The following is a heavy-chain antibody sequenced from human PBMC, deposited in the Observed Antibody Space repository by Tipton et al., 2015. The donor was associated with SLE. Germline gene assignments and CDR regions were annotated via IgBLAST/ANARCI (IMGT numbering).Heavy chain of an antibody. CDR1: GFTFSSYA. V-gene: IGHV3-64*01. Sequence: GSLRLSCAASGFTFSSYAMHWVRQAPGKGLEYVSAISSNGGSTYYANSVKGRFTISRDNSKNTLYLQMGSLRAEDMAVCYCASLDYSDYEYFDLWGRGTLVTVSS. D-gene: IGHD4-11*01. CDR3: ASLDYSDYEYFDL. CDR2: ISSNGGST. J-gene: IGHJ2*01.